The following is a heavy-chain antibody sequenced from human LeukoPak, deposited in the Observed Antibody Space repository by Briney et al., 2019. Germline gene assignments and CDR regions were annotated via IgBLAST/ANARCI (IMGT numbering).Heavy chain of an antibody. CDR2: IYRGGST. J-gene: IGHJ4*02. D-gene: IGHD3-16*01. Sequence: GGSLRLSCAASGFTVSSSYMTWVRQAPGKGLEWVSIIYRGGSTYYANTVQDRFTISRDNSRNTVYLQMNSLRAEDTAFYYCARMGAGGTGPFDNWGQGTLDTVSS. CDR1: GFTVSSSY. V-gene: IGHV3-66*01. CDR3: ARMGAGGTGPFDN.